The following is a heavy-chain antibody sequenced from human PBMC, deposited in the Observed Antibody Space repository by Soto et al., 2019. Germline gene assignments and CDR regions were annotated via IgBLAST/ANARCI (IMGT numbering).Heavy chain of an antibody. CDR2: LNGSGGST. Sequence: EVRLLESGGGLVQPGGSLRLSCAASGFTFSNYAMTWVRQAPGKGLEWVSGLNGSGGSTSSADSVKGRFAISRDNSKNTLYLQMNSLRDGDTAVYYCAKAPERHITLAVVTHWLDYWGQGTLVTVSS. CDR3: AKAPERHITLAVVTHWLDY. V-gene: IGHV3-23*01. CDR1: GFTFSNYA. J-gene: IGHJ4*02. D-gene: IGHD3-22*01.